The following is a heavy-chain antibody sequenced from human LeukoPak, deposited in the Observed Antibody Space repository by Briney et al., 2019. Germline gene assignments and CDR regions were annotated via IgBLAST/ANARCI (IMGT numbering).Heavy chain of an antibody. J-gene: IGHJ4*02. CDR1: GVTFSSYW. CDR2: IKEDGSEK. CDR3: VRDSSDFDY. V-gene: IGHV3-7*01. Sequence: PGGSLRLSCAASGVTFSSYWMSWVRQAPGKGLEWVANIKEDGSEKYYVDSVKGRFTISRDNAKNSVYLQMNSLRAEDTAVYYCVRDSSDFDYWGQGTLVTVSP. D-gene: IGHD3-22*01.